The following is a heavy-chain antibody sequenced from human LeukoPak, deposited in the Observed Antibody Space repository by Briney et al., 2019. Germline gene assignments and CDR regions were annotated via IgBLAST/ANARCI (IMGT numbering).Heavy chain of an antibody. CDR2: ISPYNGNT. V-gene: IGHV1-18*01. CDR3: ARADKIAAASSRYFQH. J-gene: IGHJ1*01. CDR1: GYTFTTYG. D-gene: IGHD6-13*01. Sequence: ASVKVSCKASGYTFTTYGISWVRQPPGQGLEWMGWISPYNGNTNYAQKLQGRVTMTTDTSTSTAYMELRSLRSDDTAVYYCARADKIAAASSRYFQHWGQGTLVTVSS.